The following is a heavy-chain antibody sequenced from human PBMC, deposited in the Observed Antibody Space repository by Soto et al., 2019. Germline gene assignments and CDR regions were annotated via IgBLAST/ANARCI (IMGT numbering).Heavy chain of an antibody. V-gene: IGHV4-31*02. CDR2: VSVSGNA. CDR3: ARALGGVSASGMDV. Sequence: HLQESGPRLVAPSQTLSLRCTVSGDSIGTGAFYWTWIRQFPGKGLEWIGYVSVSGNAYYNPSLKSRVAMSIETSENQLSLRLFSVTAADAAVYFCARALGGVSASGMDVWGQGTTVTVSS. CDR1: GDSIGTGAFY. J-gene: IGHJ6*02. D-gene: IGHD3-3*01.